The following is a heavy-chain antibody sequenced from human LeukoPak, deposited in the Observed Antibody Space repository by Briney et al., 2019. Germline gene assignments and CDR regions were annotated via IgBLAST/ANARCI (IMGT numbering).Heavy chain of an antibody. V-gene: IGHV1-18*01. CDR3: ARDLDIVVIRAALRHYGMDV. D-gene: IGHD2-2*01. J-gene: IGHJ6*02. Sequence: ASVKVSCKASGYRFTSYGISWVRQAPGQGLEWMGWISPFNGNTNYVQKFQGRVTMTTETSTSTAYMELRSLSSDDTAVYYCARDLDIVVIRAALRHYGMDVWGQGTTVTVSS. CDR1: GYRFTSYG. CDR2: ISPFNGNT.